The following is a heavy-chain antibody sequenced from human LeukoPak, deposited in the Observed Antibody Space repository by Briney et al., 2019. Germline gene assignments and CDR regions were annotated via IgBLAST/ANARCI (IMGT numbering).Heavy chain of an antibody. D-gene: IGHD4-17*01. CDR1: GFTFSSYA. CDR3: AKDDGDGDLAYYGMDV. CDR2: ISYDGSNK. Sequence: GGSLRLSCAASGFTFSSYAMHWVRQAPGKGLEWVAVISYDGSNKYYADSVKGRFTISRDNSKNTLYLQMNSLRAEDTALYYCAKDDGDGDLAYYGMDVWGQGTTVTVSS. V-gene: IGHV3-30*04. J-gene: IGHJ6*02.